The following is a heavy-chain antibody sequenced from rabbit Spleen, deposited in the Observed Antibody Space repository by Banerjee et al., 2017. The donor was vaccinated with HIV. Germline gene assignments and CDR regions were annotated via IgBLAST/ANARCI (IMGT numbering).Heavy chain of an antibody. D-gene: IGHD6-1*01. J-gene: IGHJ4*01. CDR1: GFSFSSSYW. CDR2: IYAGSSGST. V-gene: IGHV1S45*01. Sequence: QEQLVESGGGLVQPEGSLTLTCTASGFSFSSSYWICWVRQAPGKGLEWIACIYAGSSGSTWYASWAKGRFTISKTSSTTVTLQMTSLTAADTATYFCARWDNAYAGTNTATAGRNLWGPGTLVTVS. CDR3: ARWDNAYAGTNTATAGRNL.